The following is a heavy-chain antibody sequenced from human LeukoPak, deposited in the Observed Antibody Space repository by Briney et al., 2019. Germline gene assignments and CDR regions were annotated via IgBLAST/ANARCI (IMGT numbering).Heavy chain of an antibody. V-gene: IGHV4-59*01. CDR2: IYYSGST. D-gene: IGHD3-9*01. CDR3: ARGPGPYYDILTGYYPLDY. J-gene: IGHJ4*02. Sequence: PSETLSLTCTVSGGSISSYYWSWIRQPPGKGLEWIGYIYYSGSTNYNPSLKSRVTISVDTSKNQFSLKLSSVTAADAAVYYCARGPGPYYDILTGYYPLDYWGQGTLVTVSS. CDR1: GGSISSYY.